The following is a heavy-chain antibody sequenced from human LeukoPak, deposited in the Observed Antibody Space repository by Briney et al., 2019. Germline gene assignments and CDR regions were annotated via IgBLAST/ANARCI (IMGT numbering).Heavy chain of an antibody. CDR2: INPNSGGT. V-gene: IGHV1-2*02. D-gene: IGHD4-11*01. Sequence: ASVKVSCKASGYTFTGYYIHWVRQAPGQGLEWMGWINPNSGGTNYAQKFQGRVTMTRDTSISTAYMELSRLRSDDTAMHYCAKDATARDYSHSDYWGQGTLVTVSS. J-gene: IGHJ4*02. CDR3: AKDATARDYSHSDY. CDR1: GYTFTGYY.